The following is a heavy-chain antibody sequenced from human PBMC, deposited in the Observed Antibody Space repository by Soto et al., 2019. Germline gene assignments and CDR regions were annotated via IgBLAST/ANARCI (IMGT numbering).Heavy chain of an antibody. D-gene: IGHD3-3*01. Sequence: ASVKVSCKASGGTFSSYAISWVRQAPGQGLEWMGGIIPIFGTANYAQKFQGRVTITADESTSTAYMELSSLRSEDTAVYYCARDRSAAEYYFDYWGQGTLVTVSS. CDR3: ARDRSAAEYYFDY. CDR1: GGTFSSYA. CDR2: IIPIFGTA. V-gene: IGHV1-69*13. J-gene: IGHJ4*02.